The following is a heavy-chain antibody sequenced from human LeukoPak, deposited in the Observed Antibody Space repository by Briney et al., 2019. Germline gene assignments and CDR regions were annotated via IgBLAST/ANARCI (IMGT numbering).Heavy chain of an antibody. CDR2: ISWNSGSI. Sequence: GGSLRLSCAASGFTFDDYAMHWVRQAPRKGLEWVSGISWNSGSIGYADSVKGRFTISRDNAKNSLYLQMNSLRAEDTALYYCAKATFGTGIAAAGLDPWGQGTLVTVSS. D-gene: IGHD6-13*01. CDR1: GFTFDDYA. CDR3: AKATFGTGIAAAGLDP. V-gene: IGHV3-9*01. J-gene: IGHJ5*02.